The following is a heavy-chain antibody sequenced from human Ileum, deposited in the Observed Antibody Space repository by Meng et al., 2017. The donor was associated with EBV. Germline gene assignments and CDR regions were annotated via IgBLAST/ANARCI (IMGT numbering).Heavy chain of an antibody. V-gene: IGHV4-4*02. CDR2: IYHHGTT. CDR3: ARLDSSGYYFGGWFDP. Sequence: VKRQESARSLVKPSVTVSLSWSVGGGAISSSRWWSWVRQSPGTGLEWIGEIYHHGTTNYNPSLKSRVTISVDTSKNKFFLNLTSLTAADTAVYYCARLDSSGYYFGGWFDPWGQGILVTVSS. CDR1: GGAISSSRW. D-gene: IGHD3-22*01. J-gene: IGHJ5*02.